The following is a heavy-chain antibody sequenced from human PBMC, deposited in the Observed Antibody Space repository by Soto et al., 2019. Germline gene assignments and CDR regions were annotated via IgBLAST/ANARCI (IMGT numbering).Heavy chain of an antibody. CDR1: GFIFTSSD. V-gene: IGHV3-21*06. CDR2: INYNGIYT. J-gene: IGHJ4*02. CDR3: ARKSNSDMSGYDYFDY. D-gene: IGHD3-22*01. Sequence: EGQLVESGGGLVEPGGSLRLSCAASGFIFTSSDMTWVRQAPGKGLEYVSSINYNGIYTFYAEPAKGRFTISRGNAKNSLYLQMNRLTAEETAVYFCARKSNSDMSGYDYFDYWGQGPLVIVSS.